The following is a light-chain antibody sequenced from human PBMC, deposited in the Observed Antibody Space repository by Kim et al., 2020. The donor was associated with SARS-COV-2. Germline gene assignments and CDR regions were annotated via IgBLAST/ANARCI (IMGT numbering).Light chain of an antibody. Sequence: VSPGERATLSCRASQSISSKLAWYQQKPGQAPRLLISGASTRATGIPARFSGSGSGTEFTLTISSLQSEDFVVYYCQQYSNWPQTFGQGTKVDIK. J-gene: IGKJ1*01. CDR1: QSISSK. V-gene: IGKV3-15*01. CDR2: GAS. CDR3: QQYSNWPQT.